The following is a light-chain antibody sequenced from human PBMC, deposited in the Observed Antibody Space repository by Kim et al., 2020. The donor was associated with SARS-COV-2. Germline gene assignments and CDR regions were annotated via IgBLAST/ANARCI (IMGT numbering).Light chain of an antibody. CDR3: QVWDSSSDHRVV. J-gene: IGLJ2*01. Sequence: PGRTARMAVGCNSIGSKSLHWYQQLPGQAPVLVISYNSDRPSGIPERFSGSNSGNTATLTISRVEAGDEADYYCQVWDSSSDHRVVFGGGTQLTVL. CDR2: YNS. CDR1: SIGSKS. V-gene: IGLV3-21*04.